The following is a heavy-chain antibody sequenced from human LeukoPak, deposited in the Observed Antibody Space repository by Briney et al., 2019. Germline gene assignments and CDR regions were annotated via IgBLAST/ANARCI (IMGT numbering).Heavy chain of an antibody. D-gene: IGHD6-13*01. CDR3: ARGTTGYSSSWFDY. CDR2: ISSSSSYI. J-gene: IGHJ4*02. Sequence: GGSLRLSCAASGFTFSSYSMNWVRQASGKGLEWVSSISSSSSYIYYADSVKGRFTISRDNAKNSLYLQMNSLRAEDTAVYYCARGTTGYSSSWFDYWGQGTLVTVSS. CDR1: GFTFSSYS. V-gene: IGHV3-21*01.